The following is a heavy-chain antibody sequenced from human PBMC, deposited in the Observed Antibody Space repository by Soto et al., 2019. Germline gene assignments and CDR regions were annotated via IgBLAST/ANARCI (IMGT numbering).Heavy chain of an antibody. Sequence: ASVKVSCKASGYTFTSYDINWVRQATGQGLEWMGWINPNSGGTNYAQKFQGWVTMTRDTSISTAYMELSRLRSDDTAVYYCARVGIVATHFDYWGQGTLVTAPQ. CDR3: ARVGIVATHFDY. V-gene: IGHV1-2*04. CDR1: GYTFTSYD. CDR2: INPNSGGT. J-gene: IGHJ4*02. D-gene: IGHD5-12*01.